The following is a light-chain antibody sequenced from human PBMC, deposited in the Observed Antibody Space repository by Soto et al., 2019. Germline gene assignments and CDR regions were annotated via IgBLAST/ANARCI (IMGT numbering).Light chain of an antibody. CDR2: SNN. V-gene: IGLV1-44*01. J-gene: IGLJ1*01. CDR1: SSNIGSNT. Sequence: QSVLTQPPSASGTPGQRVTISCSGSSSNIGSNTVNWYQQLPGTAPKLLIYSNNQRPSGDPDRFSGSKSGTSASLAISGLQSEDEADYYCAAWDDCLNGYVFGTGTKVTVL. CDR3: AAWDDCLNGYV.